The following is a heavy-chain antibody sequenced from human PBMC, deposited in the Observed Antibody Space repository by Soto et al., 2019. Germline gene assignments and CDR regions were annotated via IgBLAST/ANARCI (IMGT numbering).Heavy chain of an antibody. CDR2: IYYSGST. CDR3: GRHMVAGWIRQFDY. V-gene: IGHV4-59*08. D-gene: IGHD5-12*01. CDR1: GGSISNYY. Sequence: SETLSLTCTVSGGSISNYYWSWIRQPPGKGLEWIGYIYYSGSTNYNPSLKSRVTTSVDTSKNQFSLRLSSVTAADTAVYYCGRHMVAGWIRQFDYWGQGTLVTVSS. J-gene: IGHJ4*02.